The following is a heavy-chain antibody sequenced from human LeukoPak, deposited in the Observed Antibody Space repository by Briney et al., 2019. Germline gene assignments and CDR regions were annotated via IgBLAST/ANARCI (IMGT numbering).Heavy chain of an antibody. V-gene: IGHV4-59*04. Sequence: SETLSLTCTVSGDSITSYYWNWVRQPPGKGLEWIGYIHYTGKNYYNPSLKSRVTISVDTSKNQFSLKLSSVTAADTAVYYCARGYVVETTWGQGTLVTVSS. CDR2: IHYTGKN. J-gene: IGHJ5*02. D-gene: IGHD2-21*02. CDR1: GDSITSYY. CDR3: ARGYVVETT.